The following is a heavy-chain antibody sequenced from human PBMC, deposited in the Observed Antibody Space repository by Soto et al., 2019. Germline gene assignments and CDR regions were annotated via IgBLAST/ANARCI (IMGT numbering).Heavy chain of an antibody. Sequence: QVQLVESGGGVVQPGRSLRLSCAASGFTFSSYGMHWVRQAPCKGLEWVAVISYDGSNKYYADSVKGRFTISRDNSKNTLYLQMNSLRAEDTAVYYCANIRSTTVTTGYFDYWGQGTLVTVSS. CDR1: GFTFSSYG. CDR3: ANIRSTTVTTGYFDY. J-gene: IGHJ4*02. D-gene: IGHD4-17*01. CDR2: ISYDGSNK. V-gene: IGHV3-30*18.